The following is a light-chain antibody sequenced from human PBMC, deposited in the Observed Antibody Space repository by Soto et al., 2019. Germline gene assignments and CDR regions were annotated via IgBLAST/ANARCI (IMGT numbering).Light chain of an antibody. CDR3: QQFAKSST. J-gene: IGKJ1*01. V-gene: IGKV3-15*01. CDR2: DAS. CDR1: QGVGSN. Sequence: IVVTQSPATLSVSPGERVTLSCRASQGVGSNLAWYQQRPGQAPRLLIYDASTRATGIPDRFSGSGSGTEFTLTISSLQSEDFATYYCQQFAKSSTFGQGTTVEIK.